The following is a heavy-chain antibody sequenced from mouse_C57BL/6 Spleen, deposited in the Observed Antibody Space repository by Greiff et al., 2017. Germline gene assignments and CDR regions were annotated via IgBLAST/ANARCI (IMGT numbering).Heavy chain of an antibody. Sequence: QVQLQQSGAELVKPGASVKISCKASGYAFSSYWMNWVKQRPGTGLEWIGQIYPGDGDTNYNGKFKGKATLTADKSSSTAYMQLSSLTSEDSAVYFCARSNWDENYYAMDYWGQGTSVTVAS. V-gene: IGHV1-80*01. D-gene: IGHD4-1*01. CDR1: GYAFSSYW. J-gene: IGHJ4*01. CDR2: IYPGDGDT. CDR3: ARSNWDENYYAMDY.